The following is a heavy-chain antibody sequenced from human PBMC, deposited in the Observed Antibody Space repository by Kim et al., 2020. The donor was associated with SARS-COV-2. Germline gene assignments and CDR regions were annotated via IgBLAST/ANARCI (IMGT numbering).Heavy chain of an antibody. J-gene: IGHJ4*02. CDR2: SNGDGRST. CDR3: ARGGSGSLDY. V-gene: IGHV3-74*01. Sequence: GGSLRLSCAASGFTFSRYWMHWVRQAPGKGLVWVSHSNGDGRSTSYADSVKGRVTISRDNAKNTLYLQMNSLRAEDTAVYYCARGGSGSLDYWGQGTLVTVSS. D-gene: IGHD3-16*01. CDR1: GFTFSRYW.